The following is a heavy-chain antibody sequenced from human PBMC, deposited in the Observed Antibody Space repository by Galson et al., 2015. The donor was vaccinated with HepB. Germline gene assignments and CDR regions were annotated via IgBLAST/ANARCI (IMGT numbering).Heavy chain of an antibody. Sequence: QVQLQESGPGLVKPSETLSLTCTVSGGSISSSSYYWGWIRQPPGKGLEWIGSIYYSGSTYYNPSLKSRVTISVDTSKNQFSLKLSSVTAADTAVYYCARDSRYCSSTSCYRSFDYWGQGTLVTVSS. CDR1: GGSISSSSYY. CDR3: ARDSRYCSSTSCYRSFDY. V-gene: IGHV4-39*07. CDR2: IYYSGST. D-gene: IGHD2-2*01. J-gene: IGHJ4*02.